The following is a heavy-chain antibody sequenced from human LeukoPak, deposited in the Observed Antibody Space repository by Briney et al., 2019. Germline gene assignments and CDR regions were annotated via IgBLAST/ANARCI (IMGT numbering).Heavy chain of an antibody. J-gene: IGHJ4*02. V-gene: IGHV4-59*01. CDR3: ASNTGTVFDY. Sequence: PSETLSLTCTVSGFTITAYYWSWLRQAPGKGLEWFGYVYYGGSTYYNTFLGSRITISLEMSNQHFLLKLTFMTAADTAIYYCASNTGTVFDYWGEGALVTVSS. D-gene: IGHD7-27*01. CDR1: GFTITAYY. CDR2: VYYGGST.